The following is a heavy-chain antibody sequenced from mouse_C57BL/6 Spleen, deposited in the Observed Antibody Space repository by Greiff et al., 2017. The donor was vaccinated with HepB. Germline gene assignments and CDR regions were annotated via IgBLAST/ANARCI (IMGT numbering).Heavy chain of an antibody. CDR2: ISYDGSN. J-gene: IGHJ4*01. CDR3: ARGGRGNAMDY. D-gene: IGHD3-3*01. CDR1: GYSITSGYY. Sequence: VQLQQSGPGLVKPSQSLSLTCSVTGYSITSGYYWNWIRQFPGNKLEWMGYISYDGSNNYNPSLKNRISITRDTSKNQFFLKLNSVTTEDTATYYCARGGRGNAMDYWGQGTSVTVSS. V-gene: IGHV3-6*01.